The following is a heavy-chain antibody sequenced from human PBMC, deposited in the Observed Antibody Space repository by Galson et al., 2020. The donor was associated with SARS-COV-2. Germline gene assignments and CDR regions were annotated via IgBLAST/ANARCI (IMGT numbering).Heavy chain of an antibody. CDR1: GGSISSGSGF. CDR3: ARNGPRTALWGRGSFYL. CDR2: IKYTGST. D-gene: IGHD7-27*01. Sequence: SETLSLTCSVSGGSISSGSGFWSWIRQPPGKGLEWIGVIKYTGSTYYNSSLESRVTMSRDTSENQLSLTLKSVTAADTAVYYCARNGPRTALWGRGSFYLWGQGKMVVVSS. V-gene: IGHV4-39*07. J-gene: IGHJ3*01.